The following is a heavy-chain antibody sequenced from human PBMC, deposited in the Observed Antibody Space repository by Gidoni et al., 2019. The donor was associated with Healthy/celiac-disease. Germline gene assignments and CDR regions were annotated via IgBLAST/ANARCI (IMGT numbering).Heavy chain of an antibody. CDR1: GGPISSYY. CDR3: ARAYCGGDCRESGH. Sequence: QVQLQESGPGLVKPSETLSLTCTVSGGPISSYYWSWIRQPPGKGLEWIGYIYYSGSTNYNPSLKSRVTISVDTSKNQFSLKLSSVTAADTAVYYCARAYCGGDCRESGHWGQGTLVTVSS. CDR2: IYYSGST. V-gene: IGHV4-59*01. J-gene: IGHJ1*01. D-gene: IGHD2-21*02.